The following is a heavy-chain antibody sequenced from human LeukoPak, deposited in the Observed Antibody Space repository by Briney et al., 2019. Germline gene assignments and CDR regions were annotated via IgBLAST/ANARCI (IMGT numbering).Heavy chain of an antibody. V-gene: IGHV4-34*01. CDR3: ARDTTTADTGFEF. J-gene: IGHJ4*02. CDR1: GGSCSGYY. D-gene: IGHD2-15*01. CDR2: INHSGST. Sequence: SETLSLTCAVYGGSCSGYYWSWIRQPPGKGLEWIGEINHSGSTNYNPSLKSRVTISVDTSKNQFSLKLSSVTAADTAVYYCARDTTTADTGFEFWGQGTLVTVSS.